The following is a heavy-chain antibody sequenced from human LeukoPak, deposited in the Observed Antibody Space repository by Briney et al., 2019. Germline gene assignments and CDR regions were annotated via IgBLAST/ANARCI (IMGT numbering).Heavy chain of an antibody. CDR2: TYYKSKWCN. J-gene: IGHJ4*02. D-gene: IGHD1-20*01. CDR1: GDSVSSSSIA. Sequence: SQTLSLTCAISGDSVSSSSIAWNWIRLSPSRGLEWLGRTYYKSKWCNDYAVSVKSRININPDTSKNQFSLQLNSVTPEDTAVYYCARYNWNDGARYFDYWGQGILVTVSS. CDR3: ARYNWNDGARYFDY. V-gene: IGHV6-1*01.